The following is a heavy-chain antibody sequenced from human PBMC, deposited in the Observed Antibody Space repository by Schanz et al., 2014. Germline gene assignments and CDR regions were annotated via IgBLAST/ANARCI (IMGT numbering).Heavy chain of an antibody. CDR2: IIPPLRQT. Sequence: QVQLVQSGAEVMKPGSSVRVSCKASGGTFTSYAFSWVRQAPGQGFEWVGSIIPPLRQTRYAQKFEERVIITADTSTTTVYMDLASLTSDDTAVYFCARIIDGDYLYWGQGTLVTVSS. D-gene: IGHD4-17*01. CDR3: ARIIDGDYLY. CDR1: GGTFTSYA. V-gene: IGHV1-69*04. J-gene: IGHJ4*02.